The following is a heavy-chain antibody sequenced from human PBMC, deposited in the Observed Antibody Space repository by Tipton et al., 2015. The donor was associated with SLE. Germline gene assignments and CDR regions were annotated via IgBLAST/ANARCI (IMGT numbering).Heavy chain of an antibody. CDR1: GGSFSGYY. CDR2: INHSGST. D-gene: IGHD3-3*01. CDR3: ARHKLGFSWSYFDS. J-gene: IGHJ4*02. Sequence: TLSLTCAVYGGSFSGYYWSWIRQPPGKGLEWIGEINHSGSTNYNPSLKSRVTISVDTYKNQFSLQMSSVTAADTALYYCARHKLGFSWSYFDSWGQGTLVTVSS. V-gene: IGHV4-34*01.